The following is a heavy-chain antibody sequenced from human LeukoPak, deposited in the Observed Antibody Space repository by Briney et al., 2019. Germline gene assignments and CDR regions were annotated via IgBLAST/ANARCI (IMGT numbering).Heavy chain of an antibody. D-gene: IGHD2-15*01. J-gene: IGHJ5*02. CDR2: MYYSGST. Sequence: SETLSFTCAVYNGSITSSSYYWGWIRQPPGKGLAWIGSMYYSGSTYYNPSLKTRVTMSIDTSKNQFSLRLTCVSAADTAVYFCASHCSVGTCYSTDNWFDPWGQGTLVTVSS. CDR3: ASHCSVGTCYSTDNWFDP. V-gene: IGHV4-39*07. CDR1: NGSITSSSYY.